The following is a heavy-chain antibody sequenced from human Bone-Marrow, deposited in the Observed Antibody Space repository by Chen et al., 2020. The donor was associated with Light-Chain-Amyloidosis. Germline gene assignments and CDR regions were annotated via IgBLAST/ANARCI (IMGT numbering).Heavy chain of an antibody. Sequence: QVQLVQSGAEVKKPGSSVKVSCKASGGTFSSYAISWVRQAPGQGLEWMGGIIPIFGTANYAQKFQGRVTITADESTSIAYMELSSLRSEDTAVYYCASFPHYDFWSGYYHDYWGQGTLVTVSS. CDR1: GGTFSSYA. CDR2: IIPIFGTA. J-gene: IGHJ4*02. V-gene: IGHV1-69*01. D-gene: IGHD3-3*01. CDR3: ASFPHYDFWSGYYHDY.